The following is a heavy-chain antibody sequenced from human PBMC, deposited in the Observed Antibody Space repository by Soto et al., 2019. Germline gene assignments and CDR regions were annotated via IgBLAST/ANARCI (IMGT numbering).Heavy chain of an antibody. Sequence: QLQLQESGPGLVKPSETLSLTCTVSSGSIISSNYYWAWIRQPPEKGLEWIATIYYSGNTYYSPSLKSRVTISVDTSKNQFSLRLVSVTAADTAVYYCARLNKPGWFDPWGQGTLVTVSS. CDR3: ARLNKPGWFDP. CDR2: IYYSGNT. V-gene: IGHV4-39*01. CDR1: SGSIISSNYY. J-gene: IGHJ5*02.